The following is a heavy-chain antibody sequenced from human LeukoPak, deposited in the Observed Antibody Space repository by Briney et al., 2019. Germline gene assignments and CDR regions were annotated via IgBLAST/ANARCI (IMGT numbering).Heavy chain of an antibody. V-gene: IGHV4-61*09. CDR2: ISTSGST. J-gene: IGHJ1*01. CDR3: ARGGPIAATAQH. Sequence: SETLSLTCTVSGGSISRGSYYWNWIRQPAGKGLEWIGHISTSGSTNYDPSLKSRVTISVDTSQNQFSLKLSSVTAADTAVYYCARGGPIAATAQHWGQGTLVTVSS. CDR1: GGSISRGSYY. D-gene: IGHD6-13*01.